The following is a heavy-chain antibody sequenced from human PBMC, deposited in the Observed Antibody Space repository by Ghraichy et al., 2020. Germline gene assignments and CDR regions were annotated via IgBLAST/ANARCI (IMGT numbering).Heavy chain of an antibody. J-gene: IGHJ6*02. Sequence: SVKVSCKTSGGSFSGYALSWVRQAPGQGLEWMGRIIPTVGLPNYAQKFQDRVTITADKSTSTAYMELKSLRSEDTAVYYCARDWSKTQTHYEYFGLDVWGQGTTVTVSS. D-gene: IGHD3-16*01. V-gene: IGHV1-69*04. CDR1: GGSFSGYA. CDR3: ARDWSKTQTHYEYFGLDV. CDR2: IIPTVGLP.